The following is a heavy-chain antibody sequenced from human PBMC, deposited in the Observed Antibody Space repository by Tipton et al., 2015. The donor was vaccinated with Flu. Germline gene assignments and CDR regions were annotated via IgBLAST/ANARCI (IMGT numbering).Heavy chain of an antibody. CDR2: INHSGST. D-gene: IGHD3-10*01. CDR1: GGSFSGYY. J-gene: IGHJ4*02. Sequence: TLSFTCAVYGGSFSGYYWNWIRQPPGKGLEWIGEINHSGSTNYNPSLKSRVTISVDTSKNQFSLKLTSVTAADTAVYYCARGLYGSGSYQRRYFDSWGQGTLVTVSS. V-gene: IGHV4-34*01. CDR3: ARGLYGSGSYQRRYFDS.